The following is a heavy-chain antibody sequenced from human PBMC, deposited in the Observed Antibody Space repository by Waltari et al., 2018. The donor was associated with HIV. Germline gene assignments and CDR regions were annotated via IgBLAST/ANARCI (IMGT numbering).Heavy chain of an antibody. CDR1: GFTFSSYW. Sequence: GSLRLSCAASGFTFSSYWMHWVRQAPGKGLVWVSRINSDGSSTSYADFVKGRFTISRDRARNTLYLQMNSLRVEDTAIYYCAREEDYYYNGMDVWGQGTTVTVSS. V-gene: IGHV3-74*01. CDR3: AREEDYYYNGMDV. J-gene: IGHJ6*02. CDR2: INSDGSST.